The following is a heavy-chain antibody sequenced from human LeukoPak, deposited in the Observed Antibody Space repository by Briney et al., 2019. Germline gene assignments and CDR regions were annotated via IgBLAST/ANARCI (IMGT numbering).Heavy chain of an antibody. J-gene: IGHJ4*02. CDR3: AKGYGESHFDS. CDR1: ELTLGSNG. Sequence: GGSLQSSCPALELTLGSNGLPLFRQVPGKGLRWVAFIRYDGSIQYYAHSVKGRFTISRDNSNNTLYLQMNTLRGDDTAVYFCAKGYGESHFDSWGQGTLVTVSS. D-gene: IGHD5-18*01. CDR2: IRYDGSIQ. V-gene: IGHV3-30*02.